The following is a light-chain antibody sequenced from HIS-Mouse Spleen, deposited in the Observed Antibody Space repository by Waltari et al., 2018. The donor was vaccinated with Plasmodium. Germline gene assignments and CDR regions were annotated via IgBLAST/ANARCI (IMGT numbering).Light chain of an antibody. CDR3: QQYNNWSFT. V-gene: IGKV3-15*01. CDR2: GAS. Sequence: EIVMTQSPATLSVSPGERATHSCRASQSVSSNLPWYQQKPGQAPRLLIYGASTRATGIPARFSGSGSGTEFTLTISSLQSEDFAVYYCQQYNNWSFTFGPGTKVDIK. CDR1: QSVSSN. J-gene: IGKJ3*01.